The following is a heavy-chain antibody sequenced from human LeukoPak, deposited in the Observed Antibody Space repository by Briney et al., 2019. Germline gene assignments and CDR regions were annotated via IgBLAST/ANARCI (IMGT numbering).Heavy chain of an antibody. V-gene: IGHV1-24*01. CDR1: GDSLSDLS. J-gene: IGHJ6*02. Sequence: ALVKVSCKVSGDSLSDLSMHWVRRTPGEGLELMGGVNLENGETIYAQKFQGRVTMTADTSTDTAYMELSSLRSEDTAVYYCATGTPAGIRGLGVWGQGTTVTVSS. D-gene: IGHD2-2*02. CDR2: VNLENGET. CDR3: ATGTPAGIRGLGV.